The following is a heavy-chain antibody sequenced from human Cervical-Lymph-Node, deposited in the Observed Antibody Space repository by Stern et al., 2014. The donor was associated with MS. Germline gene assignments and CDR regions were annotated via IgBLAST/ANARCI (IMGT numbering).Heavy chain of an antibody. V-gene: IGHV3-30*18. CDR2: ISYDGSDT. CDR3: VKRGITEVRGVRLGDY. D-gene: IGHD3-10*01. CDR1: GFTFRSYG. J-gene: IGHJ4*02. Sequence: MQLVDSGGGVVQPGRSLRLTCTVSGFTFRSYGMHWVRQAPGKGLEWVSVISYDGSDTYYSESVKGRFTISRDNSKNTLYLEMRSLRPEDTAVYYCVKRGITEVRGVRLGDYWGPGTLVIVSS.